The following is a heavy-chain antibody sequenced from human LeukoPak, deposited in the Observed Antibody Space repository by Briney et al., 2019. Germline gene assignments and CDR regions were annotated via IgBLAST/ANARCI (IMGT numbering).Heavy chain of an antibody. J-gene: IGHJ4*02. V-gene: IGHV4-39*07. D-gene: IGHD3-10*01. Sequence: SETLSLTCAVYGGSFSSYYWGWIRQPPGKGLEWIGSIYYSGGTYYNPSLKSRVIISVGTSKNQFSLKLSSVTAADTAVYYCARDTVYYYGSGKGSFFDYWGQGTLVTVSS. CDR3: ARDTVYYYGSGKGSFFDY. CDR1: GGSFSSYY. CDR2: IYYSGGT.